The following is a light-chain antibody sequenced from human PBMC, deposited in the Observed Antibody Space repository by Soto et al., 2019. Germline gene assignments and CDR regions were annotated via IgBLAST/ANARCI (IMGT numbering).Light chain of an antibody. Sequence: DIPMTQSPSSLSASVGDRVTITCPASQDISNYLNWYQQKPGKAPKLLIYDASNLETGVPSRFSGSGSGTDVTFAISGLQPEDIATYDCQQYDNLPTFGHGTRLEIK. CDR1: QDISNY. J-gene: IGKJ5*01. V-gene: IGKV1-33*01. CDR3: QQYDNLPT. CDR2: DAS.